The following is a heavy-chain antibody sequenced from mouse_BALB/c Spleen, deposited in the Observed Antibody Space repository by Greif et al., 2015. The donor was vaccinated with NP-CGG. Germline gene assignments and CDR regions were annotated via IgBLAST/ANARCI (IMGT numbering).Heavy chain of an antibody. CDR3: ARYYGSREGFDY. J-gene: IGHJ2*01. D-gene: IGHD1-1*01. V-gene: IGHV1-69*02. CDR2: IDPSDSYT. CDR1: GYTFTSYW. Sequence: QVQLQQSGAELVKPGASVKLSCKASGYTFTSYWMHWVKQRPGQGLEWIGEIDPSDSYTNYNQKFKGKATLTVDKSSSTAYMQLSSLTSEDSAVYYCARYYGSREGFDYWGQGTTLTVSS.